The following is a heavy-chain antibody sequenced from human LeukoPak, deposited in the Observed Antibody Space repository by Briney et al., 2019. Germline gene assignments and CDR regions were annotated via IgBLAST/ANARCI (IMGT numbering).Heavy chain of an antibody. CDR1: GFTVTSNY. J-gene: IGHJ3*01. V-gene: IGHV3-53*01. Sequence: HPGGSLRLSCAASGFTVTSNYMTWVRQAPGKGLEWVSVIYSGGTTYYADSVKGRFTISRDNSKDTLFLQMNSLRVEDTAIYFCAKNRRVHTTDYTDYWGQGTMVTVSS. CDR2: IYSGGTT. D-gene: IGHD4-11*01. CDR3: AKNRRVHTTDYTDY.